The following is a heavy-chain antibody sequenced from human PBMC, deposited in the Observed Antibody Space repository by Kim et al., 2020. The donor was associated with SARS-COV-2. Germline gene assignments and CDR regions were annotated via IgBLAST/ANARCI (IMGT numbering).Heavy chain of an antibody. Sequence: NSRVTISVATSKNQFSLKLSFVTAADTAVYYCARPAGYGSSTSCPDFDYWGQGTLVTVSS. J-gene: IGHJ4*02. D-gene: IGHD2-2*01. CDR3: ARPAGYGSSTSCPDFDY. V-gene: IGHV4-39*01.